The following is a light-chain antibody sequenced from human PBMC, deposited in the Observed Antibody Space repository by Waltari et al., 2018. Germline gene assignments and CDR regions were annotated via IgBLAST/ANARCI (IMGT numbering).Light chain of an antibody. CDR2: AAS. J-gene: IGKJ3*01. Sequence: DIQMTQSPSSLSASVGDRVFLTCRASQGISNYLAGYQPQPGKVPKLLIYAASTLQSGVPSRFSGSGSGTDFTLTISSLQPEDVATYYCKNYNSAPFTFGPGTKVHIK. CDR3: KNYNSAPFT. V-gene: IGKV1-27*01. CDR1: QGISNY.